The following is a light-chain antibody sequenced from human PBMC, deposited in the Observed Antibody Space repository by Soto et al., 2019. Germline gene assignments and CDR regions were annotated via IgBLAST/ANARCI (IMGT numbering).Light chain of an antibody. CDR1: QGIGVY. J-gene: IGKJ4*01. CDR2: AAS. Sequence: DIQMTQSPCSLSASLGDRVTITCRASQGIGVYLAWFQQKPGKVPKLLIYAASALQSGVPSRFSGSGSGTDFTLTISSLQPEHIATYYCQKYNSAPLTFGGGTRVEIK. V-gene: IGKV1-27*01. CDR3: QKYNSAPLT.